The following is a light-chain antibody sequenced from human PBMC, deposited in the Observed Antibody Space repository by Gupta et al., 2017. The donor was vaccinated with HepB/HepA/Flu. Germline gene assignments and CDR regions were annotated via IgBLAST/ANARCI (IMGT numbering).Light chain of an antibody. V-gene: IGKV1D-12*01. Sequence: IHMTQSPSSVSASVGDRVTTTCRASQGISSWLAWYQQQPEKAPKLLIYAASSLQSGLPSRSSGSGSATDFTLTISSLQAEDFATYYCQQGNSFPLTFGGGTKVEIK. J-gene: IGKJ4*01. CDR2: AAS. CDR1: QGISSW. CDR3: QQGNSFPLT.